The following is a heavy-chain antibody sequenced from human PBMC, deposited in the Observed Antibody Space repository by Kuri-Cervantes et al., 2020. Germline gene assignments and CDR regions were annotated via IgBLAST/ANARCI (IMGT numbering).Heavy chain of an antibody. CDR3: AREYCSSTSCSPYYYYGMDV. J-gene: IGHJ6*02. V-gene: IGHV3-30-3*01. D-gene: IGHD2-2*01. CDR2: ISYDGSNK. CDR1: GFTFSSYA. Sequence: GGSLRLSCAASGFTFSSYAMHWVRQAPGKGLEWVAVISYDGSNKYYADSVKGRFTISRDNSKNTLYLQMNSLRAEDTAVYYCAREYCSSTSCSPYYYYGMDVWGQGTTVTVSS.